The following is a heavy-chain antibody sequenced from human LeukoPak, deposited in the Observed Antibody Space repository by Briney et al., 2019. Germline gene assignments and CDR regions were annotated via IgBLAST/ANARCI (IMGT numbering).Heavy chain of an antibody. D-gene: IGHD5-12*01. Sequence: ASVKVSCKASGYTFTGYYMHWVRQAPGQGLEWMGWINPNSGGTNYAQKLQGRVTMTTDTSTSTAYMELRSLRSDDTAVYYCARVVGAIVATTYYFDYWGQGTLVTVSS. CDR2: INPNSGGT. V-gene: IGHV1-2*02. CDR1: GYTFTGYY. J-gene: IGHJ4*02. CDR3: ARVVGAIVATTYYFDY.